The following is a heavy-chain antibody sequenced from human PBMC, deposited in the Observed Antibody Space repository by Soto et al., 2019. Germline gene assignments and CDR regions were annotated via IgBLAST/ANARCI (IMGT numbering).Heavy chain of an antibody. J-gene: IGHJ4*02. V-gene: IGHV4-59*01. CDR1: GGYISSYY. Sequence: LSLTCTVSGGYISSYYWTWIWQPPGKGLEWIGYIYYSGSTNYNPSLKSRVTMSIDTSKNQFSLKLSSVTAADTAVYYCARAFGSTMPSLFWGQGTLVTVSS. CDR3: ARAFGSTMPSLF. D-gene: IGHD2-2*01. CDR2: IYYSGST.